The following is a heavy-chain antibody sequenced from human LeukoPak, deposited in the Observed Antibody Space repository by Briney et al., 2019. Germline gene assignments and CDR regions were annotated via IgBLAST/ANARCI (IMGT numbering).Heavy chain of an antibody. D-gene: IGHD3-9*01. J-gene: IGHJ4*02. CDR2: MSYDGGNK. CDR3: ARGAHLYDILTGYYFDY. Sequence: PGGSLRLSCAASGFTFSSYAMHWVRQAPGKGLEWVAVMSYDGGNKYYADSVKGRFTISRDNSKNTLYLQMNSLRAEDTAVYYCARGAHLYDILTGYYFDYWGQGTLVTVSS. CDR1: GFTFSSYA. V-gene: IGHV3-30-3*01.